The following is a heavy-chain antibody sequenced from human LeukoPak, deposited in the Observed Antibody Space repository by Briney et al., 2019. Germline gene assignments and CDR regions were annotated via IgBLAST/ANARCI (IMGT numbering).Heavy chain of an antibody. CDR2: IKQDGSEK. CDR1: GFTFSSYW. CDR3: AKTSLTYYYGMDV. J-gene: IGHJ6*02. Sequence: PGGSLRLSCAASGFTFSSYWMSWVRQAPGKGLEWVANIKQDGSEKYYVDSVKGRFTISRDNSKNTLYLQMNSLRAEDTAVYYCAKTSLTYYYGMDVWGQGTTVTVSS. V-gene: IGHV3-7*01. D-gene: IGHD2-2*01.